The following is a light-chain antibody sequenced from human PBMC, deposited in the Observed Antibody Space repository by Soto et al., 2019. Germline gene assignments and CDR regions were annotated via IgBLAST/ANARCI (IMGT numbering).Light chain of an antibody. CDR1: QSISSY. V-gene: IGKV1-39*01. J-gene: IGKJ4*01. CDR3: QQSYSTLT. CDR2: AAS. Sequence: DIQMTQSPSSLSASVGDRVTITCRASQSISSYLNWYQQKPGKAPNLLIYAASSLQSGVPSRFSGSGSGTDFTLTISSLQPEDFATYYCQQSYSTLTFGGGTKVDI.